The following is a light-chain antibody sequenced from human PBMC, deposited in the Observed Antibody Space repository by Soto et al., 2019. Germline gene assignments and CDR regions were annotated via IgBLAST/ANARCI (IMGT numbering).Light chain of an antibody. V-gene: IGLV4-69*01. CDR2: LNSDGSH. J-gene: IGLJ2*01. Sequence: QPVLTQSPSASASLGASVKLTCTLSSGHSNYAIAWHQLQPEKGPRYLMKLNSDGSHIKGDGIPDRFSGSSSGAEHYLTISSLQSEDEADYYCQTWGTGIQVFGGGTKVTVL. CDR1: SGHSNYA. CDR3: QTWGTGIQV.